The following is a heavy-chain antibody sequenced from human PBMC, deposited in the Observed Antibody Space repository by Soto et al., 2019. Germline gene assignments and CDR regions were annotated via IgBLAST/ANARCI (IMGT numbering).Heavy chain of an antibody. CDR3: ARDSYHIVATISYYYYGMDV. D-gene: IGHD5-12*01. Sequence: SQTLSLTCAISGDSVSSNIAAWNWIRQSPSRGLEWLGRTYYRSKWYNDYAVSVKSRITINPDTSKNQFSLQLNSVTPEDTAVYYCARDSYHIVATISYYYYGMDVWGQGTTVTVSS. CDR2: TYYRSKWYN. CDR1: GDSVSSNIAA. V-gene: IGHV6-1*01. J-gene: IGHJ6*02.